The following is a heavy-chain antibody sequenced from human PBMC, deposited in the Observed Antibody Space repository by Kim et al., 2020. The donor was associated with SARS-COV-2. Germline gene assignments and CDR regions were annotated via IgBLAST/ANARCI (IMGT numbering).Heavy chain of an antibody. Sequence: ASVKVSCKASGYTFTSYYMHWVRQAPGQGLEWMGIINPSGGSTSYAQKFQGRVTMTRDTSTSTVYMELSSLRSEDTAVYYCARPAIQYSSSSDDAFDIWGQGTMVTVSS. D-gene: IGHD6-13*01. CDR3: ARPAIQYSSSSDDAFDI. CDR2: INPSGGST. J-gene: IGHJ3*02. V-gene: IGHV1-46*01. CDR1: GYTFTSYY.